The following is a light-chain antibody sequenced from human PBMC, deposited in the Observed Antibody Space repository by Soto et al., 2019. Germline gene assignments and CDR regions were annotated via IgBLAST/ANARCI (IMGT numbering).Light chain of an antibody. V-gene: IGKV3-20*01. Sequence: EIVLTQSPGTLSLSPGERASLSCRASQSVSRSFLAWYQQKPGQAPRLLIYGASSRATGIPDRFSGSGSGTDSTLTISRLEPEDFAVYYCQQYDGSVVAFGLGTRLDIK. J-gene: IGKJ2*01. CDR3: QQYDGSVVA. CDR2: GAS. CDR1: QSVSRSF.